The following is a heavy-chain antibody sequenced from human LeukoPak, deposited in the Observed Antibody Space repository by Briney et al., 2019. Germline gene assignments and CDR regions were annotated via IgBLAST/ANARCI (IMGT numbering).Heavy chain of an antibody. J-gene: IGHJ5*02. V-gene: IGHV4-39*01. CDR2: ISYSGST. CDR3: ARHSRVVAAGDNWFDP. D-gene: IGHD2-2*01. Sequence: ASETLSLTCTVSGGSISSSTCSWGWIRQPPGKGLEWIGSISYSGSTYYNPSLKSRVTISVDTSKNQFSLKLSSVTAADTAVYYCARHSRVVAAGDNWFDPWGQGTLVTVSS. CDR1: GGSISSSTCS.